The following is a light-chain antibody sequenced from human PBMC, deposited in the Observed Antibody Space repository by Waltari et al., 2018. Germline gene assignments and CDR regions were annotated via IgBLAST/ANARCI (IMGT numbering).Light chain of an antibody. J-gene: IGKJ4*01. CDR3: QQYNKYPLT. CDR1: QSIITW. CDR2: KAS. V-gene: IGKV1-5*03. Sequence: DIQMTQSPSTLSASVGDRVTISCRASQSIITWLAWYQQKPGKAPKLLVYKASSLESGVPSRFSGSGSGTEFTLASSSMQADDFATDYCQQYNKYPLTFGGGTKVEI.